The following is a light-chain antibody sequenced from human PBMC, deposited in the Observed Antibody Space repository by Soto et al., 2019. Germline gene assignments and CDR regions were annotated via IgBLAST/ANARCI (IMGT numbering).Light chain of an antibody. Sequence: QSVLTQPPSASGSPGQSVTFSCTGTSSDVGGYNYVSWYQQHPGRAPKLIIYEVTKRPSGVPDRFSGSKSGNTASLTVSGLQAEDEADYYCSSYVGSNNWVFGGGTKLTVL. V-gene: IGLV2-8*01. CDR3: SSYVGSNNWV. CDR2: EVT. J-gene: IGLJ3*02. CDR1: SSDVGGYNY.